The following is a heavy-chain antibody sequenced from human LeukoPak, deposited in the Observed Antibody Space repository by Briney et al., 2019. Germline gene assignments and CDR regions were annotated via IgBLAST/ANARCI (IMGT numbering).Heavy chain of an antibody. CDR2: ISDSGGGT. CDR1: GFTFNTYS. V-gene: IGHV3-23*01. CDR3: DGADF. J-gene: IGHJ4*02. Sequence: GGSLILSCAASGFTFNTYSMNWARQAPGKGLEWVSTISDSGGGTYYADSVKGRFTISRDNSKNTLYLQMNSLRADDTAVYYCDGADFWGQGTLVTVSS.